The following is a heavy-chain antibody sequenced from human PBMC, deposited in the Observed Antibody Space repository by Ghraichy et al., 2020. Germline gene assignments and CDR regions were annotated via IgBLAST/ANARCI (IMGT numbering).Heavy chain of an antibody. CDR1: GGSISSSY. CDR2: IYYSGST. Sequence: SETLSLTCTVSGGSISSSYWTWIRQPPGKGLEWIGYIYYSGSTNYNPSLKSRVTISLDTSKNQFSLRLSSVTAADTAVYYCAREGSGWDPFDYWGQGTRVTVSA. D-gene: IGHD6-19*01. V-gene: IGHV4-59*01. J-gene: IGHJ4*02. CDR3: AREGSGWDPFDY.